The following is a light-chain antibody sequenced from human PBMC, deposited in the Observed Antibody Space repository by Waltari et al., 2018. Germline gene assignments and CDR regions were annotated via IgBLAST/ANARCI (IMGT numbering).Light chain of an antibody. CDR1: TLRRYY. CDR3: HSRETFSTRL. J-gene: IGLJ2*01. CDR2: GPG. V-gene: IGLV3-19*01. Sequence: SSDLTQDPSVSVALGQTVRITCQGDTLRRYYASWYQQRPGQAPVLVLYGPGNRPSGIPDRLSGSASGNTASLTITGAQAEDEADYYCHSRETFSTRLFGGGTRLTV.